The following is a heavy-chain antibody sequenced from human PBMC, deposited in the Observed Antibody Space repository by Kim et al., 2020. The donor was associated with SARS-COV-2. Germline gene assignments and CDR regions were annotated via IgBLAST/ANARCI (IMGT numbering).Heavy chain of an antibody. J-gene: IGHJ6*03. Sequence: SETLSLTCTVSGGSISSSSYYWGWIRQPPGKGLEWIGSIYYSGSTYYNPSLKSRVTISVDTSKNQFSLKLSSVTAADTAVYYCARQAWYSSSWYRGPIYYYYMDVWGKGTTVTVSS. CDR2: IYYSGST. CDR1: GGSISSSSYY. V-gene: IGHV4-39*01. D-gene: IGHD6-13*01. CDR3: ARQAWYSSSWYRGPIYYYYMDV.